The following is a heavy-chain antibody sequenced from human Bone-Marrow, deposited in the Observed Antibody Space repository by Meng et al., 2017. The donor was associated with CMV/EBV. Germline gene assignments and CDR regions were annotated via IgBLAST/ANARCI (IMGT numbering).Heavy chain of an antibody. J-gene: IGHJ6*02. CDR1: GFTFSSYS. D-gene: IGHD3-10*01. V-gene: IGHV3-21*01. Sequence: GESLKISCAASGFTFSSYSMNWVRQAPGKGLEWVSSTSSSSSYIYYADSVKGRFTISRDNAKNSLYLQMNSLRAEDTAVYYCASREVRGKYYYYGMDVWGQGTTVTVSS. CDR2: TSSSSSYI. CDR3: ASREVRGKYYYYGMDV.